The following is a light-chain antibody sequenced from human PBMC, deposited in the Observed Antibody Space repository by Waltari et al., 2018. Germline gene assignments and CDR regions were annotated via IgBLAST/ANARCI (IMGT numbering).Light chain of an antibody. CDR3: QQYNNWPPFT. CDR1: QSVSSN. Sequence: EIVMTQSPATLSVSPGERATLSCRASQSVSSNLAWYQHKPGQAPRLLIYGASTRATVIPARFSGSASGTEFTLTISSLQSEDFAVYYCQQYNNWPPFTFGQGTKLEIK. V-gene: IGKV3-15*01. CDR2: GAS. J-gene: IGKJ2*01.